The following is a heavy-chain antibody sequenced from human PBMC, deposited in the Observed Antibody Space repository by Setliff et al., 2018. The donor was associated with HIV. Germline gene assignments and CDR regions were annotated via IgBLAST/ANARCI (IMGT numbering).Heavy chain of an antibody. J-gene: IGHJ4*02. Sequence: TGGSLRLSCAASGFIFSHAWMSWVRQAPGKGLEWVGRIKSKTDGGTTDFAAPVKGRFTISRDDSKKTLYLQMDSLKAEDTGVYYCTTEGQYSSGWPFDYWGQGTLVTVSS. V-gene: IGHV3-15*01. CDR2: IKSKTDGGTT. CDR1: GFIFSHAW. D-gene: IGHD6-19*01. CDR3: TTEGQYSSGWPFDY.